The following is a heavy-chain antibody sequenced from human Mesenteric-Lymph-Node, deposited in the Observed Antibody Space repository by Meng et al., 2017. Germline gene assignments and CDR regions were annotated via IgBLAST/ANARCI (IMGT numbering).Heavy chain of an antibody. CDR3: ARGHKRHSGYDFDY. CDR1: GGSNSSGDYY. D-gene: IGHD5-12*01. Sequence: HVQSQESGPGLVKLSPTLSLNCTVSGGSNSSGDYYWSWIRQPTRKGLEWIGYIYYSGSTYYNPSLKSRVTISVDTSKNQFSLKLSSVTAADTAVYYCARGHKRHSGYDFDYWGQGTLVTVSS. CDR2: IYYSGST. J-gene: IGHJ4*02. V-gene: IGHV4-30-4*01.